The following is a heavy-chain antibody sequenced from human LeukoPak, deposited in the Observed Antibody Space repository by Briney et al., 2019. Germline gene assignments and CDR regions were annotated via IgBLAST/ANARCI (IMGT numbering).Heavy chain of an antibody. D-gene: IGHD3-22*01. CDR1: GYTFTSYY. CDR3: ARDLSSDYYDSSGYYSHFNWFDP. J-gene: IGHJ5*02. Sequence: SVKVSCTASGYTFTSYYMHWVRQAPGQGLEWMGGIIPIFGTANYAQKFQGRVTITADESTSTAYMELSSLRSEDTAVYYCARDLSSDYYDSSGYYSHFNWFDPWGQGTLVTVSS. V-gene: IGHV1-69*13. CDR2: IIPIFGTA.